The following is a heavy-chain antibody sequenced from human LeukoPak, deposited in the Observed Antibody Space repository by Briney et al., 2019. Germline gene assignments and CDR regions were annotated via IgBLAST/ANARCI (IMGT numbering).Heavy chain of an antibody. Sequence: GGSLRLSCAASGFTFSRYEMNWVRQAPGKGLEWVSAISGSGGSTYYADSVKGRFTISRDNSKNTLYLQMNSLRAEDTAVYYCAKDVLLFDYWGQGTLVTVSS. J-gene: IGHJ4*02. CDR3: AKDVLLFDY. D-gene: IGHD2-8*01. CDR2: ISGSGGST. V-gene: IGHV3-23*01. CDR1: GFTFSRYE.